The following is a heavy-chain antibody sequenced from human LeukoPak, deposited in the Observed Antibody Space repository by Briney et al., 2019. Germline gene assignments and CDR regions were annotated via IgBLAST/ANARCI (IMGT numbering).Heavy chain of an antibody. D-gene: IGHD5-18*01. J-gene: IGHJ4*02. CDR3: ARDTSSGGYSYA. Sequence: ASVTVSCKASGGTFSSYAISWVRQAPGQGLEWMGGIIPIFGTANYAQKFQGRVTITADESTSTAYMELSSLRSEDTAAYYCARDTSSGGYSYAWGQGTLVTVSS. V-gene: IGHV1-69*13. CDR2: IIPIFGTA. CDR1: GGTFSSYA.